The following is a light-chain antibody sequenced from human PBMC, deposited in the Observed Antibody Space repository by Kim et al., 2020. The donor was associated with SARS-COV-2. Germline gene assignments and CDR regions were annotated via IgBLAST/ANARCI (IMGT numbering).Light chain of an antibody. J-gene: IGKJ5*01. CDR3: KEYNTWLSIT. CDR2: GAS. V-gene: IGKV3-15*01. Sequence: ELVMTQSPATLSLSPGEAATLSCRASQSVRSNLAWYQQKPGQPPRLLIYGASTRATGIPARFSGSGSGTEFTLTISSLQSEDFAVYFCKEYNTWLSITFGQGKRLEIK. CDR1: QSVRSN.